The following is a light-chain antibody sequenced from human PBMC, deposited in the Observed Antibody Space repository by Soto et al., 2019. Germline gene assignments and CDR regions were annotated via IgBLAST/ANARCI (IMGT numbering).Light chain of an antibody. V-gene: IGLV2-11*01. CDR2: EVT. CDR1: SSDLGTYNF. Sequence: QSVLTQPRSVSGSPGQSVTFSCIGTSSDLGTYNFVSWYQQNPGKAPKLLIYEVTKRPSGVPDRFSGSKSGNTASLTISGLQSEDEADYYCCSYAGASDLLFGGGTKLTVL. CDR3: CSYAGASDLL. J-gene: IGLJ3*02.